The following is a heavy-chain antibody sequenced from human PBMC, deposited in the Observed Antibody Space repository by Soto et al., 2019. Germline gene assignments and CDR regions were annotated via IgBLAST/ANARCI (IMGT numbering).Heavy chain of an antibody. J-gene: IGHJ4*02. Sequence: SVKVSCKVSGYTLTELSMHWVRQAPGQGLEWMGRIIPIFGTANYAQKFQGRVTITADESTSTAYMELSSLRSEDTAVYYCARAPAGYCSGGSCYEPYYFDYWGQGTLVTVSS. D-gene: IGHD2-15*01. CDR3: ARAPAGYCSGGSCYEPYYFDY. CDR2: IIPIFGTA. V-gene: IGHV1-69*13. CDR1: GYTLTELS.